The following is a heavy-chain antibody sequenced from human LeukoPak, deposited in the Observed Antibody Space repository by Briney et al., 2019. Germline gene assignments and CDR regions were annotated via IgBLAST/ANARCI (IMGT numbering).Heavy chain of an antibody. D-gene: IGHD3-22*01. CDR2: IRYDGSNK. Sequence: GGSLRLSCVASGLPFSSYGMHWVRQAPGKGREGVAFIRYDGSNKYYADSVKGRFTIARDNSKNTLYLQMNSLRAEDTAVYYCAKKDPYYYDSSGYYLDAFDIWGQGTMVTVSS. J-gene: IGHJ3*02. CDR1: GLPFSSYG. CDR3: AKKDPYYYDSSGYYLDAFDI. V-gene: IGHV3-30*02.